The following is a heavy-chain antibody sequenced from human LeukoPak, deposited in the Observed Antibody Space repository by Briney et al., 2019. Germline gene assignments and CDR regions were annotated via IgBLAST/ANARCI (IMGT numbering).Heavy chain of an antibody. V-gene: IGHV3-21*01. CDR3: ARHIAVAGTDY. D-gene: IGHD6-19*01. CDR2: ISSSSSYI. J-gene: IGHJ4*02. Sequence: TTGGSLRLSCAASGFTFSSYSMDWVRQAPGKGLEWVSSISSSSSYIYYADSVKGRFTISRDNAKNSLYLQMNSLRAEDTAVYYCARHIAVAGTDYWGQGTLVTVSS. CDR1: GFTFSSYS.